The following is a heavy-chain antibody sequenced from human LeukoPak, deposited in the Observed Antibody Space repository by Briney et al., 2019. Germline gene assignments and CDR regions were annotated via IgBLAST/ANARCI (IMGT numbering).Heavy chain of an antibody. CDR2: ISRSSSYI. CDR3: ARDEVAYYYDSSGYLGGWYFDY. Sequence: GGSLRLSCAASGFTFSSYSMNWVRQAPGKGLEWVSSISRSSSYIYYADSVEGRFTISRDNAKNSLYLQMNSLRAEDTAVYYCARDEVAYYYDSSGYLGGWYFDYWGQGTLVTVSS. CDR1: GFTFSSYS. V-gene: IGHV3-21*01. D-gene: IGHD3-22*01. J-gene: IGHJ4*02.